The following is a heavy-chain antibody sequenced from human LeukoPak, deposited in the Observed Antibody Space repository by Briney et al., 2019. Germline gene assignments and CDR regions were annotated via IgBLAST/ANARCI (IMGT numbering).Heavy chain of an antibody. Sequence: PGGSLRLSCAASGFTFSSYWMHWVRQAPGKGLEWVSSISSSSSYIYYADSVKGRFTISRDNAKNSLYLQTNSLRAEDTAVYYCAREAVAGYFGNWFDPWGQGTLVTVSS. V-gene: IGHV3-21*01. CDR3: AREAVAGYFGNWFDP. CDR1: GFTFSSYW. D-gene: IGHD6-19*01. CDR2: ISSSSSYI. J-gene: IGHJ5*02.